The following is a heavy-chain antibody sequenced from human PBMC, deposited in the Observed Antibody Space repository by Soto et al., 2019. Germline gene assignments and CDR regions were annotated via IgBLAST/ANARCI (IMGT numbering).Heavy chain of an antibody. V-gene: IGHV4-59*01. D-gene: IGHD1-26*01. Sequence: QVQLQESGPGLVKPSETLSLTCTVSGGSISSYDWSWIRQPPGKGLEWIGYIYYSGGTNYNPSLKSRVTISIETSNNPYYLPLSSVSAADTVVYYCARGARGSSYWRNYYDGFGVWGQGTTVNVSS. CDR2: IYYSGGT. CDR3: ARGARGSSYWRNYYDGFGV. J-gene: IGHJ6*02. CDR1: GGSISSYD.